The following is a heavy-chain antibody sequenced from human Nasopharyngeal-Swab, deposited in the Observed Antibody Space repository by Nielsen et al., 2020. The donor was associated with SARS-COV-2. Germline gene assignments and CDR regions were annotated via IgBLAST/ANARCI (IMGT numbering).Heavy chain of an antibody. CDR2: ISYDGSNK. D-gene: IGHD3-22*01. J-gene: IGHJ4*02. V-gene: IGHV3-30-3*01. Sequence: VRQMPGKGLEWVAVISYDGSNKYYADSVKGRFTISRDNSKNTLYLQMNSLRAEDTAVYYCARDLSYYDGSGYPGDYWGQGTLVTVSS. CDR3: ARDLSYYDGSGYPGDY.